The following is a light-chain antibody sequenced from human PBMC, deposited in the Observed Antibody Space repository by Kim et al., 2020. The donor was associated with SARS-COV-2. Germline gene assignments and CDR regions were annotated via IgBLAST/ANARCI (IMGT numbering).Light chain of an antibody. V-gene: IGLV2-23*02. J-gene: IGLJ1*01. Sequence: QSALTQPASVSGSPGQSNTISCTGTSSDVGNYNLVSWFQQHPGKAPKLMIYEVNKRPSGVSNRFSGPKSCNTASLTVSGLQSEDEGDYYCCSHAGSSTYGYGTGTKVTVL. CDR1: SSDVGNYNL. CDR3: CSHAGSSTYG. CDR2: EVN.